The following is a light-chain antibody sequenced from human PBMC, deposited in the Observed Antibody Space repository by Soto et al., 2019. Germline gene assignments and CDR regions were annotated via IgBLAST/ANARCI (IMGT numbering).Light chain of an antibody. CDR2: RNT. J-gene: IGLJ1*01. V-gene: IGLV1-47*01. CDR1: RSNIGNNY. CDR3: EAWDDSLSGHV. Sequence: QPVLTQPPSASGTPGQTVAISCSGSRSNIGNNYVCWYQQLPGAAPKLLIYRNTQRPSGVPDRFSGSKSGTAASLAISGLRSEDEADYFCEAWDDSLSGHVFGTGTKVTVL.